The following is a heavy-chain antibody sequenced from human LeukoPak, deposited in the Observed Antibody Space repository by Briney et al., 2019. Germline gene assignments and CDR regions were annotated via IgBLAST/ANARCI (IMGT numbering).Heavy chain of an antibody. Sequence: GESLKISCKGSGYSFTFYWIGWVRQMPGKGLEWMGIIYPGDSDTRYSPSFQGQVTIAADKSTSTAYLHWSSLKASDTAMYYCARPRGEQQLSGAYHIDSWGQGTLVTVSS. CDR1: GYSFTFYW. J-gene: IGHJ4*02. CDR2: IYPGDSDT. D-gene: IGHD6-13*01. CDR3: ARPRGEQQLSGAYHIDS. V-gene: IGHV5-51*01.